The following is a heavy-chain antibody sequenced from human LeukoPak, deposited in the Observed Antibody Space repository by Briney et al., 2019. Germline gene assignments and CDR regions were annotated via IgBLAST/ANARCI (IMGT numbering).Heavy chain of an antibody. Sequence: SETLSLTCAVYGGSFSGYYWSWIRQPPGKGLEWIGEINHSGSTNYNPSLKSRVTISVDTSKNQFSLKLSSVTDADTAVYYCARVGGIVVVPAAIQTSSRNWFDPWGQGTLVTVSS. D-gene: IGHD2-2*01. V-gene: IGHV4-34*01. CDR3: ARVGGIVVVPAAIQTSSRNWFDP. J-gene: IGHJ5*02. CDR1: GGSFSGYY. CDR2: INHSGST.